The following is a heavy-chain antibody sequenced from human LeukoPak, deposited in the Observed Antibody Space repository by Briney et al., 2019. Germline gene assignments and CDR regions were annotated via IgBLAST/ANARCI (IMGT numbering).Heavy chain of an antibody. CDR1: GFTFSSYA. CDR2: ISYDGSNK. Sequence: GRSLRLSCAASGFTFSSYAMHWVRQAPGKGLEWVAVISYDGSNKYYADSVKGRFTISRDNSKNTLYLQMNSLRAEDTAVYYCAREFVLAGYSAYYFDYWGQGTLVTVSS. J-gene: IGHJ4*02. V-gene: IGHV3-30-3*01. CDR3: AREFVLAGYSAYYFDY. D-gene: IGHD3-9*01.